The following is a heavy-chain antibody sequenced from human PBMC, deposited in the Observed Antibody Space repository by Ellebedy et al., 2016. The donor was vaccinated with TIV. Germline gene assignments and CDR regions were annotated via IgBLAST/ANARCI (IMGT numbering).Heavy chain of an antibody. CDR3: AREARGTGGFDP. CDR2: IDPSDGVT. Sequence: AASVKVSCKASGYTFTNYYIHSVRHAPGPGLEWMGVIDPSDGVTNYPQKFQGRVTMTRDTSTTTLYMQLISLRSEDTAVYYCAREARGTGGFDPWGQGTLVTVSS. D-gene: IGHD2-8*02. V-gene: IGHV1-46*01. CDR1: GYTFTNYY. J-gene: IGHJ5*02.